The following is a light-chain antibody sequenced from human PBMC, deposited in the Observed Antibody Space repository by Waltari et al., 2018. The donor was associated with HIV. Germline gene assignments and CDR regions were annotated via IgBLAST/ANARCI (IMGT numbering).Light chain of an antibody. CDR1: QSISSY. CDR3: QQSYSTPPWT. J-gene: IGKJ1*01. CDR2: AAS. Sequence: QMTQSPSSLPASVGDRVTITCRASQSISSYLNWYQQKPGKAPKLLIYAASSLQSGVPSRFSGSGSGTDFTLTISSLQPEDFATYYCQQSYSTPPWTFGQGTKVEIK. V-gene: IGKV1-39*01.